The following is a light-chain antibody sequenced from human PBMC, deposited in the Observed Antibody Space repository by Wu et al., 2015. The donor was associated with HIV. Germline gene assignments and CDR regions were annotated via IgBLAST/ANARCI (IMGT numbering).Light chain of an antibody. V-gene: IGKV1-39*01. CDR1: QNIGKF. CDR2: AAT. J-gene: IGKJ2*01. CDR3: QQSNRHPYN. Sequence: DVQMTQSPSSLSASVGDRVTMTCRASQNIGKFLNWYQQRPGEAPQLLIYAATSLQSGVSSRFRGSVSGVVFTLTVNSVQPEDFATYFCQQSNRHPYNFGQGT.